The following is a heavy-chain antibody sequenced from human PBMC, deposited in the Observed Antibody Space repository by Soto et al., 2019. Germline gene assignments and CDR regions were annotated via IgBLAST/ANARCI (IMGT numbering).Heavy chain of an antibody. CDR1: GYTFNTFG. D-gene: IGHD2-8*01. J-gene: IGHJ4*02. Sequence: QLVQSGAEVKRPGASVKVSCKASGYTFNTFGISWVRQAPGQGPEWMGCISGDNGKRDYSRKLQGRITLTTDPFTETSNMELRSLTSDDTAVYYCARGWGKDFGVNDYWGQGTLVTVSS. CDR2: ISGDNGKR. CDR3: ARGWGKDFGVNDY. V-gene: IGHV1-18*01.